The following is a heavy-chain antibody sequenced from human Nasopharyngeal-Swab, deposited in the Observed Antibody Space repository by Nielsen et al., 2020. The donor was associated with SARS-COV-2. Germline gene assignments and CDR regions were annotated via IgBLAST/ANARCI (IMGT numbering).Heavy chain of an antibody. CDR1: GFTFSDYY. D-gene: IGHD3-22*01. V-gene: IGHV3-11*04. Sequence: GGSLRLSCAASGFTFSDYYMSWIRPAPGKGLEWVSYIRSSGSTIYYADSVKGRFTISRDNAKNSLYLQMNSLRAEDTAVYYCARVFYYDSSGYYPDYYYGMDVWGQGTTVTVSS. J-gene: IGHJ6*02. CDR2: IRSSGSTI. CDR3: ARVFYYDSSGYYPDYYYGMDV.